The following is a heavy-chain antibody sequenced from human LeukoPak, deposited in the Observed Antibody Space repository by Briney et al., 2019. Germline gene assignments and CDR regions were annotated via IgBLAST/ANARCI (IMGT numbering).Heavy chain of an antibody. CDR2: ISGSAVST. Sequence: GGSLRLSCAASGFTFNNYAMSWVRQAPGKGLEWVSVISGSAVSTYYADSVRGRFTISRDNAKNSLYLQMNSLSAEDTAVYYCARGRSGWYTFDSWGQGTLVTVSS. CDR1: GFTFNNYA. J-gene: IGHJ4*02. V-gene: IGHV3-23*01. D-gene: IGHD6-19*01. CDR3: ARGRSGWYTFDS.